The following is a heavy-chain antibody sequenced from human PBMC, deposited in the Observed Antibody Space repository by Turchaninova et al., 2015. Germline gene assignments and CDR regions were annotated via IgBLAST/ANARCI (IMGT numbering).Heavy chain of an antibody. CDR3: ARGDTYYYDSSGYYYAPSYYFDD. V-gene: IGHV4-34*01. CDR1: GGSFSGYY. J-gene: IGHJ4*02. D-gene: IGHD3-22*01. CDR2: INHSGST. Sequence: QVQLQQWGAGLLKPSETLSLTCAVYGGSFSGYYWSWIRQHPGKGLEWMGEINHSGSTNYTPSLKSRVTRSGDTSNNQFSLKLSAVTAADTAVYYWARGDTYYYDSSGYYYAPSYYFDDWCQVTLVTVSS.